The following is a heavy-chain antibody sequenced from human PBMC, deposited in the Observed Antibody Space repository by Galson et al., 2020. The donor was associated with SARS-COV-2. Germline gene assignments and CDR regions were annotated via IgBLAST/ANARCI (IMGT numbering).Heavy chain of an antibody. D-gene: IGHD2-15*01. V-gene: IGHV4-31*03. CDR2: IYYSGST. CDR1: GGSISSGGYY. J-gene: IGHJ4*02. CDR3: ARDRNCSGGSCSGFDY. Sequence: SETLSLTCTVSGGSISSGGYYWSWIRQHPGKGLEWIGYIYYSGSTYYNPSLKSRVTISVDTSKNQFSLKLSSVTAADTAVYYCARDRNCSGGSCSGFDYWGQGTLVTVSS.